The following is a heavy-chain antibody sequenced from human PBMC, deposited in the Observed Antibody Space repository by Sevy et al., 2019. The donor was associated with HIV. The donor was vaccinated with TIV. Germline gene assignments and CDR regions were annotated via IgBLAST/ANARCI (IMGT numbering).Heavy chain of an antibody. D-gene: IGHD3-3*01. V-gene: IGHV3-30*18. CDR2: ISFDGSKK. CDR1: GFTFSRYG. CDR3: AKDSSGGRFLEWLSNSYYYYYGMDV. Sequence: GGSLRLSCAASGFTFSRYGMHWVRQAPGKGLEWVAVISFDGSKKYYGDSVKGRFTISRDNSKNTLYLQMNSLRAEDTAVYYCAKDSSGGRFLEWLSNSYYYYYGMDVWGQGTTVTVSS. J-gene: IGHJ6*02.